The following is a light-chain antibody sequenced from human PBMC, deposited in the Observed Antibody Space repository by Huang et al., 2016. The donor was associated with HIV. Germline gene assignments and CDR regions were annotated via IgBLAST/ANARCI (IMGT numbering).Light chain of an antibody. CDR1: QSVGSF. Sequence: EIVLTQSPATLSLSPGERATLPCRASQSVGSFLAWYHQKPGQAPRLLVDDAANMATGIPARISGGGAGTDFTLTISSLEAEDFAVYYCQQRTYSFTFGPGTKVD. J-gene: IGKJ3*01. V-gene: IGKV3-11*01. CDR3: QQRTYSFT. CDR2: DAA.